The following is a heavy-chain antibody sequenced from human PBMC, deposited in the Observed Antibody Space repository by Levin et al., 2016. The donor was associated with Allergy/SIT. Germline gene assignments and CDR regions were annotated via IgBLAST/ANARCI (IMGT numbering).Heavy chain of an antibody. CDR3: LRVFPDVTMFGVVYYYDS. D-gene: IGHD3-3*01. Sequence: GESLKISCLGSGFTFGEYAMSWFRQAPGKGLEWVGFIRSKAYGGTTEYAASVSGRFTVSRDDSKSIAYLQMNSLKIEDTAVYFCLRVFPDVTMFGVVYYYDSWGQGTLVTVSS. V-gene: IGHV3-49*03. CDR2: IRSKAYGGTT. J-gene: IGHJ4*02. CDR1: GFTFGEYA.